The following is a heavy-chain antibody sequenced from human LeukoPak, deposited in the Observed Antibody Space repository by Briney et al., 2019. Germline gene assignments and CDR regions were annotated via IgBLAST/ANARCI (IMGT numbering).Heavy chain of an antibody. CDR1: GGSFSGYY. J-gene: IGHJ3*02. D-gene: IGHD6-6*01. CDR2: INHSGST. V-gene: IGHV4-34*01. CDR3: ARQPSSSSSVDAFDI. Sequence: SETLSLTCAVYGGSFSGYYWSWIRQPPGKGLEWIGEINHSGSTNYNPSRKSRVIISVDTSKNQFSLKLSSVTAADTAVYYCARQPSSSSSVDAFDIWGQGTIASVSS.